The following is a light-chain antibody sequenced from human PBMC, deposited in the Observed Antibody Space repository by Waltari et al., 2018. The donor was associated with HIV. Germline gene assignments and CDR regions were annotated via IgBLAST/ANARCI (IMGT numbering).Light chain of an antibody. V-gene: IGKV1-5*03. CDR2: KAS. Sequence: DIQMTPSPSTLTASVGDRVTITCRASESIRSWLAWYQQKPGKAPKLLIYKASSLESGVPSRFSGSASGTEFSLTISSLQPDDFATYYCQQYHTNPYTFGQGTKMEI. CDR1: ESIRSW. CDR3: QQYHTNPYT. J-gene: IGKJ2*01.